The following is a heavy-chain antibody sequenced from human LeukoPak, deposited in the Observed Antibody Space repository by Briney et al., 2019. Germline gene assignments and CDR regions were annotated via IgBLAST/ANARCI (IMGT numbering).Heavy chain of an antibody. CDR2: IYHTGST. V-gene: IGHV4-59*01. D-gene: IGHD1-26*01. CDR3: ARDRGTTGYYYLDS. CDR1: GGPITEYY. J-gene: IGHJ4*02. Sequence: SETLSLTCSVSGGPITEYYWSWIRQPPGKGLEWIGYIYHTGSTNYSPSLKSRFTMSVDASRNQFSLKLVSVTAADTAVYYCARDRGTTGYYYLDSWGQGILVTVSS.